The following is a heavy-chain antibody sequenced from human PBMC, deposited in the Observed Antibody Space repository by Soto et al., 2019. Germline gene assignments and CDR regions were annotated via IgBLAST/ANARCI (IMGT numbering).Heavy chain of an antibody. V-gene: IGHV3-66*01. J-gene: IGHJ6*02. CDR2: IYSGGST. CDR1: GFTVSSNY. Sequence: GGSLRLSCAASGFTVSSNYMSWVRQAPGKGLEWVSVIYSGGSTYYADSVKGRFTISRDNSKNTLYLQMNSLRAEDTAVYYCARDQDYDFWSGDYYSGMDVWGQGTTVTVSS. D-gene: IGHD3-3*01. CDR3: ARDQDYDFWSGDYYSGMDV.